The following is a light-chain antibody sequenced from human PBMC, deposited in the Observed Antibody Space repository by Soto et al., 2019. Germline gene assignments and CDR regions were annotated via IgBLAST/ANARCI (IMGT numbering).Light chain of an antibody. Sequence: QSVLTQPASVSGSPGQSITISCTGTSSDVGGYNYVYWYQQHPGKAPKLMIYEVSNRPSGVSNRFSGSKSGNTASLTISGLQAEEEADYYCSSYTTGSTPLFGGGTQLTV. V-gene: IGLV2-14*01. J-gene: IGLJ3*02. CDR2: EVS. CDR3: SSYTTGSTPL. CDR1: SSDVGGYNY.